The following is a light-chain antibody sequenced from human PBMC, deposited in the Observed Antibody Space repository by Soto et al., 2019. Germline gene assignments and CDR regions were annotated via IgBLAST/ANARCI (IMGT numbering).Light chain of an antibody. CDR1: SSDVGGYNY. J-gene: IGLJ1*01. Sequence: QSALTQPRSVSGSPGQSVTIYCTGTSSDVGGYNYVSWYQQHPGKAPKLMIYDVSKRPSGVPDRFSGSKSGNTASLTISGLQSEDEADYYCCSYAGSYTYGFGTGTKVTVL. CDR2: DVS. CDR3: CSYAGSYTYG. V-gene: IGLV2-11*01.